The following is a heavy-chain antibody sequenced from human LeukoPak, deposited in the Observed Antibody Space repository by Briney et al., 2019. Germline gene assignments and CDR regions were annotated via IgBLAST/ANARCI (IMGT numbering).Heavy chain of an antibody. V-gene: IGHV3-74*01. CDR3: ARDLGQYYDTSDNWFDP. CDR2: INSDGINT. D-gene: IGHD3-22*01. Sequence: GGSLRLSCAASGFTFDDYAMHWVRQAPGKGLVWVSRINSDGINTSYADSVKGRLTISRDNAKNTLNLQMNSLRAEDTAVYYCARDLGQYYDTSDNWFDPWGQGTLVTVSS. J-gene: IGHJ5*02. CDR1: GFTFDDYA.